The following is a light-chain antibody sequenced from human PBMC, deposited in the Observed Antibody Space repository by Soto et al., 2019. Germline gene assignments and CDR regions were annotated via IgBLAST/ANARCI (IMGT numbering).Light chain of an antibody. Sequence: EIVLTQSPVTLSLSPGERATLSCRASQHINSYISWYQQKPGQAPRLLIYDASDRATDIPARFSGSGFGTDFPLTISSLEPEDFAVYYCQQRGGWPPTFGQGSKV. CDR1: QHINSY. V-gene: IGKV3-11*01. CDR2: DAS. J-gene: IGKJ1*01. CDR3: QQRGGWPPT.